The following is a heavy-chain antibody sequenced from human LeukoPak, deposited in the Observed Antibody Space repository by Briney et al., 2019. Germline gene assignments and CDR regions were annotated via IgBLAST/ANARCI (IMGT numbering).Heavy chain of an antibody. CDR3: ARRMRFGDDWVLDS. J-gene: IGHJ4*02. V-gene: IGHV4-34*12. CDR2: IIDSGNT. CDR1: GGSFSGYY. D-gene: IGHD3-3*01. Sequence: PSETLSLTCAVYGGSFSGYYWSWIRQPPGKGLEWIGEIIDSGNTNYNPSLKSRVTLSVDTSKNQFSLKLTSVTAADTAVYYCARRMRFGDDWVLDSWGRGTLVTVSS.